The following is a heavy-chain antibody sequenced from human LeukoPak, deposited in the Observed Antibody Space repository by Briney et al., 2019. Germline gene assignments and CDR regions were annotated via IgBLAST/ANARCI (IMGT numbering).Heavy chain of an antibody. Sequence: PSETLSLTCAVYGGSFSGYYWSWIRQPPGKGLEWIGEINHSGSTNYNPSLKGRVTISVDTSKNQFSLKLSSVTAADPAVYYCARGIAVAGYYYYYMDVWGKGTTVTVSS. D-gene: IGHD6-19*01. CDR3: ARGIAVAGYYYYYMDV. V-gene: IGHV4-34*01. CDR1: GGSFSGYY. J-gene: IGHJ6*03. CDR2: INHSGST.